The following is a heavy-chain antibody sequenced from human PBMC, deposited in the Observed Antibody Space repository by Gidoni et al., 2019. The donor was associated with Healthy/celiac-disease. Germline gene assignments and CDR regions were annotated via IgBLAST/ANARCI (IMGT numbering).Heavy chain of an antibody. Sequence: QVQLVQSGAEVKKPGASVNVSCKASGYTFTSSGISWVRQAPGQGLEWMGWISAYNGNTNYAQKLQGRVTMTTDTSTSTAYMELRSLRSDDTAVYYCARGTPLYCTNGVCYNVRGGYFPNFDYWGQGTLVTVSS. D-gene: IGHD2-8*01. CDR1: GYTFTSSG. J-gene: IGHJ4*02. CDR3: ARGTPLYCTNGVCYNVRGGYFPNFDY. V-gene: IGHV1-18*01. CDR2: ISAYNGNT.